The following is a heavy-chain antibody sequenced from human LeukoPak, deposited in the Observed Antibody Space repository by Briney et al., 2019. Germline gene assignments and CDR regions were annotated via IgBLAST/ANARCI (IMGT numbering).Heavy chain of an antibody. CDR1: GFTFSDYF. Sequence: GGSLRLSCAASGFTFSDYFTDWVRQAPGKGLEWVARTRNRANSYSTEYAASVKGRFTISRDESQNSLYLQMNSLKTEDTAVYYCTRYQLPQRFFDYWGQGSLVTVSS. V-gene: IGHV3-72*01. D-gene: IGHD2-2*01. CDR3: TRYQLPQRFFDY. CDR2: TRNRANSYST. J-gene: IGHJ4*02.